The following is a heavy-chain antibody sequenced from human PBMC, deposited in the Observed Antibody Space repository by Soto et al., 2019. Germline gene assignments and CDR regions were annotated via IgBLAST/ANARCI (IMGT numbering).Heavy chain of an antibody. CDR2: TYYRSKWYN. V-gene: IGHV6-1*01. CDR1: WDSVSSNSAA. Sequence: SQTLSLPCAISWDSVSSNSAAWNWIRQSPSRGLEWLGRTYYRSKWYNEYAVSVKSRITIDPDTSKNQFYLQLNSVTPEATAVYYCARDGLNWFDPWGQGTLVTVSS. J-gene: IGHJ5*02. D-gene: IGHD2-2*03. CDR3: ARDGLNWFDP.